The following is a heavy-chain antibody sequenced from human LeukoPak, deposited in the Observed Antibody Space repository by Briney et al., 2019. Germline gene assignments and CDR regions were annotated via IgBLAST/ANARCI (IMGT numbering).Heavy chain of an antibody. Sequence: PSETLSLTCTVSGGSISSGGYYWSWIRQPPGKGLEWIGYIYHSGSTYYNPSLKSRVTISVDRSKNQFSLKLSSVTAADTAVYYCARTHNLIAAAGVGDFGYWGQGTLVTVSS. J-gene: IGHJ4*02. V-gene: IGHV4-30-2*01. D-gene: IGHD6-13*01. CDR3: ARTHNLIAAAGVGDFGY. CDR1: GGSISSGGYY. CDR2: IYHSGST.